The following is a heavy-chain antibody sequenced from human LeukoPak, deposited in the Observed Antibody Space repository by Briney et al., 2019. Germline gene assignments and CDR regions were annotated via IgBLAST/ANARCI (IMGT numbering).Heavy chain of an antibody. CDR2: IKQDGSEK. J-gene: IGHJ4*02. Sequence: GGSLRLSCAASGFPFSTYWMSWVRQAPGKGLEWVANIKQDGSEKYYVDSVKGRFTISRDNAKNSLYLQMNSLRAEDTAVYYCARDQLLWFGELPTEIDYWGQGTLVTVSS. CDR1: GFPFSTYW. D-gene: IGHD3-10*01. CDR3: ARDQLLWFGELPTEIDY. V-gene: IGHV3-7*01.